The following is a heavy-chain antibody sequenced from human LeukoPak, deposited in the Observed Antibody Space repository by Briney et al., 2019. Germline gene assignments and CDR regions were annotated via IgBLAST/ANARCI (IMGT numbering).Heavy chain of an antibody. Sequence: GASVKVSCKAYGYTFTNEPMNWVRQAPGQGLEWMGWISAYNGNTNYAQKLQGRVTMTTDTSTSTAYMELRSLRSDDTAVYYCARDSSGWFDYWGQGTLVTVSS. V-gene: IGHV1-18*01. CDR1: GYTFTNEP. J-gene: IGHJ4*02. CDR2: ISAYNGNT. D-gene: IGHD6-19*01. CDR3: ARDSSGWFDY.